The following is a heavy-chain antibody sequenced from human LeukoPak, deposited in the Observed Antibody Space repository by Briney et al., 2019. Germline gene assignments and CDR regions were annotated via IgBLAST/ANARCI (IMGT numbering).Heavy chain of an antibody. J-gene: IGHJ4*02. CDR3: ARDPYGEGEPDY. CDR2: MSAYNGNT. D-gene: IGHD4-17*01. CDR1: GYTFTSYG. Sequence: ASVKVSCKASGYTFTSYGISWVRQAPGQGLEWMGWMSAYNGNTNYAQKLQGRVTMTTDTSTSTAYMELRGLRSDDTAVYYWARDPYGEGEPDYWGQGTLVTVSS. V-gene: IGHV1-18*04.